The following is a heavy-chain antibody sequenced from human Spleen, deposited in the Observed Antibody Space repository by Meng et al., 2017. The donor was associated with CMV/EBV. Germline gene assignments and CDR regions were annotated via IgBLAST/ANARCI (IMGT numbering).Heavy chain of an antibody. CDR1: GGSVSGGNYC. J-gene: IGHJ4*02. D-gene: IGHD2-2*02. V-gene: IGHV4-61*01. Sequence: SETLSLTCIVSGGSVSGGNYCWSWTRQPPGKGLEWIGCIFYSGSTHYNSSLNSRVTISLDTSKNQFSLNLRSMTAADTAMYYCARAGLGYCSVTSCYNDDWGQGTLVTVSS. CDR2: IFYSGST. CDR3: ARAGLGYCSVTSCYNDD.